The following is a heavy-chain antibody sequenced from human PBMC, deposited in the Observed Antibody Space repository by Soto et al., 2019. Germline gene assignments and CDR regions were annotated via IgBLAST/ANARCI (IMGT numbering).Heavy chain of an antibody. CDR3: VKAMTPVTSPKSSLHY. V-gene: IGHV3-23*01. Sequence: VQLLESGGDLVQPGGSLRLSCEASEFTFSTYAMSWVRQAPGKGLEWISGISGSGASTYYADVVRGRFTISRDNSKKTLYLQMNSLTAEDTALYYCVKAMTPVTSPKSSLHYWGQGTLVTVSS. D-gene: IGHD4-17*01. CDR2: ISGSGAST. J-gene: IGHJ4*02. CDR1: EFTFSTYA.